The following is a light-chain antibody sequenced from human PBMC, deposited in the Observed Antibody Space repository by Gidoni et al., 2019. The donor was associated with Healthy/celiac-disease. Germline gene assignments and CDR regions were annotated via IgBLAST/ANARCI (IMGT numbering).Light chain of an antibody. V-gene: IGKV3-15*01. Sequence: EIVMTQSPATLSVSPGERATLSCRASQSVSSNLAWYQQKPGQAPRLLISGASTRATGIPARFSGSESGTEFTRTISSLQSEDFAVYYCQQYNNWPMYTFGQGTKLEIK. CDR2: GAS. CDR3: QQYNNWPMYT. J-gene: IGKJ2*01. CDR1: QSVSSN.